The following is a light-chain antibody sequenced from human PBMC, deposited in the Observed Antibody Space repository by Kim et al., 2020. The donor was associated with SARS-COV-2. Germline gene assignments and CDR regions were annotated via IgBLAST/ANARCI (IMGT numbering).Light chain of an antibody. J-gene: IGKJ4*01. CDR3: QQYNIWPPSLT. CDR1: EGVRNN. CDR2: GAF. Sequence: PGERATFSCRASEGVRNNLAWYQQKPGQAPRRLIYGAFTRAAGIPVRFSGSGSGTEFSLTISSLQPEDIGIYYCQQYNIWPPSLTFGGGTKVDIK. V-gene: IGKV3-15*01.